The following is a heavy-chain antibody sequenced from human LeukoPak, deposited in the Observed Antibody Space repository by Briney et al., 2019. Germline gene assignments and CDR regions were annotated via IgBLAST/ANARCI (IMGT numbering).Heavy chain of an antibody. CDR3: ASELMSRDGYSAFDY. CDR2: IIPTLGIA. D-gene: IGHD5-24*01. CDR1: GGTFSSYA. Sequence: SVKVSCKASGGTFSSYAISWVRQAPGQGLEWMGRIIPTLGIANYAQKFQGRVTITADKSTSTAYMELSSLRSEDTAVYYCASELMSRDGYSAFDYWGQGTLVTVSS. J-gene: IGHJ4*02. V-gene: IGHV1-69*04.